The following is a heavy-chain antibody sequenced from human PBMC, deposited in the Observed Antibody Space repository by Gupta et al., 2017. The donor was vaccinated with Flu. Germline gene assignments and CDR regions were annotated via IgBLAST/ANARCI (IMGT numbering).Heavy chain of an antibody. J-gene: IGHJ6*03. Sequence: QGQLVESGGGMVQPGRSLRLFCAASRFVFGLYVMNWVRQAPGKGLEWVAMISYDGDKTSYVDSVKGRFTVSRDNSRDTLYLQMNSLTDDDTAVYYCAKTGTTGYFYMDVWGNGTTVIVSS. CDR3: AKTGTTGYFYMDV. CDR1: RFVFGLYV. CDR2: ISYDGDKT. V-gene: IGHV3-30*18. D-gene: IGHD1-7*01.